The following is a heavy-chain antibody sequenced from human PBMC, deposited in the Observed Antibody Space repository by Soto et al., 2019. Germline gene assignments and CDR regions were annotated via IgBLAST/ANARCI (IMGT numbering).Heavy chain of an antibody. CDR3: ANNGLLFRYCSTSTCYYVDY. CDR2: ISGSGGST. J-gene: IGHJ4*02. CDR1: GFTFSSYA. V-gene: IGHV3-23*01. Sequence: EVQLLESGGDLVQPGGSLRLSCAASGFTFSSYAMSWVRQAPGKGLEWVSGISGSGGSTYYADSVKGRFTISRDNSKNPLYMQINSLRAEDTAVYYCANNGLLFRYCSTSTCYYVDYWGQGTLVTVSS. D-gene: IGHD2-2*01.